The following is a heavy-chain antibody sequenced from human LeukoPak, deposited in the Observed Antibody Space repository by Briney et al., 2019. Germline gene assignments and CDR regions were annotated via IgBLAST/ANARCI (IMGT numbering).Heavy chain of an antibody. CDR2: IYTSGST. CDR1: GGSISSGSYY. D-gene: IGHD3-22*01. J-gene: IGHJ4*02. Sequence: PSETLSLTCTVSGGSISSGSYYWSWIRQPAGKGLEWIGRIYTSGSTNYNPSLKSRVTISVDTSKNQFSLKLSSVTAADTAAYYCARDGYYYGSSGYYYPEDWGQGTLVTVSS. CDR3: ARDGYYYGSSGYYYPED. V-gene: IGHV4-61*02.